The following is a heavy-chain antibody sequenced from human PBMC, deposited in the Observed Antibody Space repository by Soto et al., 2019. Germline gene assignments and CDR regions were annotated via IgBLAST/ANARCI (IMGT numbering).Heavy chain of an antibody. D-gene: IGHD6-13*01. V-gene: IGHV1-18*01. Sequence: QVQLVQSGAEVKKPGASVKVSCKASGYTFTSYGISWVRQAPGQGLEWMGWISAYNGNTNYAQKLQGRVTMTTDTSXXTAYKELRSLRSDDTAVYYCARDHSNRAAAAEFDYWGQGTLVTVSS. CDR1: GYTFTSYG. J-gene: IGHJ4*02. CDR3: ARDHSNRAAAAEFDY. CDR2: ISAYNGNT.